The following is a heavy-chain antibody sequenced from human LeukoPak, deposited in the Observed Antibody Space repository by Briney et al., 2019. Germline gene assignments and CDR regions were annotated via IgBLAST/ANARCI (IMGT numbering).Heavy chain of an antibody. CDR1: GFTVSSNY. CDR3: AKGLYYYDSSGYTV. V-gene: IGHV3-66*01. D-gene: IGHD3-22*01. Sequence: GGSLRLSCAASGFTVSSNYMSWVRQAPGKGLEWVSVIYSGGSTYYADSVKGRFTISRDNSKNTLYLQMNSLRAEDTAVYYCAKGLYYYDSSGYTVWGQGTLVTVSS. J-gene: IGHJ4*02. CDR2: IYSGGST.